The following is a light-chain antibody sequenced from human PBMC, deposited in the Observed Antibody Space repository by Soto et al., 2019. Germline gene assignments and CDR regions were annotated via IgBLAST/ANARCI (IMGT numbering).Light chain of an antibody. CDR2: DAS. J-gene: IGKJ2*01. Sequence: DIQMTQSPTAMSASLGDRVTITCRASHSIDTWLAWYQQRPGKAPNLLIYDASSLASGVPSRFSGGGSGTEFTLTISNLQPDDFGTYYCHQYKSYTPYTMGQGTKVDIK. CDR3: HQYKSYTPYT. CDR1: HSIDTW. V-gene: IGKV1-5*01.